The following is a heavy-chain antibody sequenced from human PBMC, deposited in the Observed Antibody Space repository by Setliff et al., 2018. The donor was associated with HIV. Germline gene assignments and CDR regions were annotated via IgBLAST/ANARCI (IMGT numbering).Heavy chain of an antibody. CDR3: GRTKDLDY. CDR1: GNTFTNHG. V-gene: IGHV1-3*01. J-gene: IGHJ4*01. CDR2: INAGNGKT. Sequence: ASVKVSCKASGNTFTNHGIHWVRQAPGQRLEWMGWINAGNGKTRYSQNFQGRVTITGDTSASTAYMELSSLTLEDTAVYYCGRTKDLDYWGHGTLVTVSS.